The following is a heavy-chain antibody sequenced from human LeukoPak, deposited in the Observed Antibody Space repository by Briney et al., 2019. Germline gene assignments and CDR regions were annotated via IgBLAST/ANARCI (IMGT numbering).Heavy chain of an antibody. CDR1: GFTVSSNY. CDR3: ARSIYYYYYGMDV. J-gene: IGHJ6*02. V-gene: IGHV3-53*04. CDR2: IYSGGST. Sequence: GGSLRLSCAASGFTVSSNYVSWVRQAPGKGLEWVSVIYSGGSTYYADSVKGRFTISRHNSKNTLYLQMNSLRAEDTAVYYCARSIYYYYYGMDVWGQGTTVTVSS.